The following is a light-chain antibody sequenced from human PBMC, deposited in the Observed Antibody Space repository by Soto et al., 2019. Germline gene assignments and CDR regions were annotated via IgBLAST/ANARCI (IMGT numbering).Light chain of an antibody. J-gene: IGLJ1*01. CDR3: QTWGTGIHV. CDR2: LNSDGSH. CDR1: SGHSSYA. Sequence: QSVLTQSPSASASLGASVKLTCTLSSGHSSYAIAWHQQQPEKGPRYLMKLNSDGSHSRRDAIPDRFSGSSSGAERYLTISSLQSEDEADYYCQTWGTGIHVFGTGTKLTVL. V-gene: IGLV4-69*01.